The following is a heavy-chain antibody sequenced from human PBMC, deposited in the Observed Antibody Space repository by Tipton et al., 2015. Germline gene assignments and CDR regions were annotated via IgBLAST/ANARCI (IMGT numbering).Heavy chain of an antibody. CDR3: ACQDYDSLTRDYQTVDY. D-gene: IGHD3-9*01. J-gene: IGHJ4*02. Sequence: TLSLTCTVSSGSIISSSYSWGWIRQPPGKGLEWIGSIYYSGTTYYNPSLQSRVAMSADTSRNQFSLNLTSVTAADTSVYYCACQDYDSLTRDYQTVDYWGQGTLVTVSS. V-gene: IGHV4-39*01. CDR1: SGSIISSSYS. CDR2: IYYSGTT.